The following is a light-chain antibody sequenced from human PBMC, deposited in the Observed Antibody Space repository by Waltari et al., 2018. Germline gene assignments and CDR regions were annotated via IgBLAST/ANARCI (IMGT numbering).Light chain of an antibody. CDR1: ENVDSNE. Sequence: EIMLTPAPVTLSLAQGERATRYCNARENVDSNELAWYQLKPGQPPRLLVYGASTRATGIPDRFSGGGSGTDFSLIISSLEPEDSAIYYCQQYAGSPRTFGQGTRVEIK. V-gene: IGKV3-20*01. CDR3: QQYAGSPRT. CDR2: GAS. J-gene: IGKJ1*01.